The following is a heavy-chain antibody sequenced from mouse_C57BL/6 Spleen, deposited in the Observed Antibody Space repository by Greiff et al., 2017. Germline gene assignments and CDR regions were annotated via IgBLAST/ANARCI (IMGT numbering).Heavy chain of an antibody. V-gene: IGHV1-64*01. CDR3: AYDYEEYYAMDY. D-gene: IGHD2-4*01. CDR2: IHPNSGST. CDR1: GYTFTSYW. Sequence: VQLQQPGAELVKPGASVKLSCKASGYTFTSYWMHWVKQRPGQGLEWIGMIHPNSGSTNYNEKFKSKATLTVDKSSSTAYMQLSSLTSEDSAVYYCAYDYEEYYAMDYWGQGTSVTVSS. J-gene: IGHJ4*01.